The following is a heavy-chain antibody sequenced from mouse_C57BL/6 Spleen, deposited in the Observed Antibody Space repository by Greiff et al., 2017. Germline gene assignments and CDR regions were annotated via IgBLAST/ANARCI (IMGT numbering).Heavy chain of an antibody. V-gene: IGHV1-69*01. J-gene: IGHJ2*01. CDR3: ARYGGYYLDFDY. Sequence: QVQLQQPGAELVMPGASVKLSCKASGYTFTSYWMHWVKQRPGQGLEWIGEIDPSDSYTNYNQKFKGKSTLTVDKSSSTAYMQLSSLTSEDSAVYYCARYGGYYLDFDYWGQGTTRTVSS. CDR1: GYTFTSYW. CDR2: IDPSDSYT. D-gene: IGHD2-3*01.